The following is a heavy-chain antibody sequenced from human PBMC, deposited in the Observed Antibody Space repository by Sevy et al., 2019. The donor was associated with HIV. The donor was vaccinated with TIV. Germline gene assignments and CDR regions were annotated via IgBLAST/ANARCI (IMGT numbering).Heavy chain of an antibody. CDR2: ISGSGRNT. D-gene: IGHD6-13*01. CDR1: GFTFSSYT. Sequence: GGSLRLSCTASGFTFSSYTMSWVRQAPGKGLEWVSAISGSGRNTYDADSVKGRFTLSRDNSKNTLYLQMNSLRAEDTAVYYCATRTLSSSFYYYYGKDVWGQGTTVTVSS. J-gene: IGHJ6*02. V-gene: IGHV3-23*01. CDR3: ATRTLSSSFYYYYGKDV.